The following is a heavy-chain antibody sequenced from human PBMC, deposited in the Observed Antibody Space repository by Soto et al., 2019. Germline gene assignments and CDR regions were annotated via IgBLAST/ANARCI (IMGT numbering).Heavy chain of an antibody. CDR3: AREQLGSGDAFDY. J-gene: IGHJ4*02. D-gene: IGHD5-12*01. CDR2: IWYDGSNK. CDR1: GFTFSSYG. Sequence: QVQLVESGGGVVQPGRSLRLSCAASGFTFSSYGMHWVRQAPGKGLEWVAVIWYDGSNKYYADSVKGRFTISRDNSKNTLYLQMNSLRAEDTAVYYCAREQLGSGDAFDYWGQGTLVTVSS. V-gene: IGHV3-33*01.